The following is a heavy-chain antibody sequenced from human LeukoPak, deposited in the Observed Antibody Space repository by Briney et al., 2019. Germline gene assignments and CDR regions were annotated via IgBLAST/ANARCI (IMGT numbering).Heavy chain of an antibody. CDR3: ARDKWEPTSGYMDV. V-gene: IGHV1-2*02. Sequence: GASVKVSCKASGYPFISYYIHWVRQAPGQGLEWMGMINPNSGGTNYAQKFQGRVTMTRDTSISTAYMELSRLRSDDTAVYYCARDKWEPTSGYMDVWGKGTTVTVSS. D-gene: IGHD1-26*01. CDR1: GYPFISYY. CDR2: INPNSGGT. J-gene: IGHJ6*03.